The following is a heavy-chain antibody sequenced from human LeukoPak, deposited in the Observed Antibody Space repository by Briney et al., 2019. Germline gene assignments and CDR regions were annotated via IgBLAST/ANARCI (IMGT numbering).Heavy chain of an antibody. Sequence: ASVKVSCKASGYTFTSYYMHWVRQAPGQGLEWMGIINPSGGSTSYAQKFQGRVTMTRDTSTSTVYMELSSLRSEDTAVYYCARDTYYYGSGSYRHFDYWGQGTLVTVSS. CDR1: GYTFTSYY. V-gene: IGHV1-46*01. CDR2: INPSGGST. D-gene: IGHD3-10*01. J-gene: IGHJ4*02. CDR3: ARDTYYYGSGSYRHFDY.